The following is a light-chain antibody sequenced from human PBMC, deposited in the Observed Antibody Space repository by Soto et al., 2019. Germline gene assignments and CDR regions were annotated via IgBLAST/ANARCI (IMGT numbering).Light chain of an antibody. CDR2: GAS. CDR3: QQYGSLSWT. Sequence: ETLLTQSPATLSLSPGETATLSSRASQTIGRNYLAGYQQTPGKDKRIIIFGASGRDTGIPDRFSGRGSGTDFTLTISRLEPEDFAVYYCQQYGSLSWTFGQGTKVDNK. J-gene: IGKJ1*01. V-gene: IGKV3-20*01. CDR1: QTIGRNY.